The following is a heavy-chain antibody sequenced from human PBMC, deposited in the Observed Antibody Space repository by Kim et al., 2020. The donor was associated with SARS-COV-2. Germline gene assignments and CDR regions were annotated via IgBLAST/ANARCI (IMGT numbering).Heavy chain of an antibody. J-gene: IGHJ4*02. V-gene: IGHV4-34*01. D-gene: IGHD5-18*01. CDR1: GGSFSGYY. CDR3: ARAPSGYSYGWIDY. Sequence: SETLSLTCAVYGGSFSGYYWSWIRQPPGKGLEWIGEINHSGSTNYNPSLKSRVTISVDTSKNQFSLKLSSVTAADTAVYYCARAPSGYSYGWIDYWGQGT. CDR2: INHSGST.